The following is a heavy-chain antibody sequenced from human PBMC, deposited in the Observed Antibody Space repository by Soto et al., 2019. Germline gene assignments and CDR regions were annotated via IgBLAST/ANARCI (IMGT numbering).Heavy chain of an antibody. J-gene: IGHJ6*02. CDR2: MDPNSGNT. D-gene: IGHD6-19*01. CDR3: ARRSPQLLVHYCYYGMAV. Sequence: QVQLVQSGAAVKKPGASVKVSCKASGYTFTSYDINWVRQATGQGLEWMGWMDPNSGNTSYAQKSQARIPMTRNTSIIKAHMELSRLRSEDAAVYYWARRSPQLLVHYCYYGMAVWGRGTTVSVSS. CDR1: GYTFTSYD. V-gene: IGHV1-8*01.